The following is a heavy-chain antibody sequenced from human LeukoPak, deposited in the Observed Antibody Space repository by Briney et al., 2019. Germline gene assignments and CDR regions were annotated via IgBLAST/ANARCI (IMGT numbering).Heavy chain of an antibody. CDR3: ARGEYQLRTYHYYYYYMDV. Sequence: QTGGSLRLSCAASGFTFSSYWMHWVRQAPGKGLVWVSRINSDGSRTSYADSVKGRFTISRDNAKNTLYLQMNSLRAEDTAVYYCARGEYQLRTYHYYYYYMDVWGKGTTVTVSS. CDR1: GFTFSSYW. D-gene: IGHD2-2*01. V-gene: IGHV3-74*01. CDR2: INSDGSRT. J-gene: IGHJ6*03.